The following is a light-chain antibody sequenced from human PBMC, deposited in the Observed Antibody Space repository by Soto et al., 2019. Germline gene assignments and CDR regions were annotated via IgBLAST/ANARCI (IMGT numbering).Light chain of an antibody. J-gene: IGKJ5*01. V-gene: IGKV3-15*01. CDR3: QQYSKWPIT. CDR1: QSVSND. Sequence: EIVLTQSTGTLSLSPGERATLSFGASQSVSNDYLAWYQQHPGQPPRLLIYGISTRATGIPARFSGSGSGTEFSLTISSLQSEDFAVYYCQQYSKWPITFGQGTRLEIK. CDR2: GIS.